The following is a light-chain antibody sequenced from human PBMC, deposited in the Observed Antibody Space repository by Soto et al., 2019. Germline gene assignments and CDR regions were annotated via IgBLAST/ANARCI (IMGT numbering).Light chain of an antibody. CDR3: CSYTTSSNRV. J-gene: IGLJ1*01. Sequence: QSVLTQPASVSGSPGQSIAISCTGSSSDVGFYNYISWYQQHPGKVPKLIIYEVTNRPSGVSNRFSGSKSGNTASLTISGLQAEDEADYYCCSYTTSSNRVFGNGTKVTV. CDR2: EVT. V-gene: IGLV2-14*01. CDR1: SSDVGFYNY.